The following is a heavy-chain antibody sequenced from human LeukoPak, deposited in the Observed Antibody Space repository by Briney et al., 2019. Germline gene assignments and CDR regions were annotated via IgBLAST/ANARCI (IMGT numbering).Heavy chain of an antibody. J-gene: IGHJ6*03. V-gene: IGHV4-34*12. Sequence: SETLSLTCAVHGGSFSGYYWTWIRQPPGKGLEWIGEIIDTGSTKYTSSLKSRVTISVDTSKNQFSLKLSSVTAADTAVYYCARDQGREDTAMVTTYYYMDVWGKGTTVTVSS. CDR2: IIDTGST. D-gene: IGHD5-18*01. CDR3: ARDQGREDTAMVTTYYYMDV. CDR1: GGSFSGYY.